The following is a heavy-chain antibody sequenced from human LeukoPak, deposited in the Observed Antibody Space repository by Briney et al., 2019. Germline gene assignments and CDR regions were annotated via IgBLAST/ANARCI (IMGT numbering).Heavy chain of an antibody. V-gene: IGHV1-2*06. CDR2: INPNSGGT. Sequence: ASVKVSCKASGYTFTGYYMHWVRQAPGQGLEWMGRINPNSGGTNYAQKFQGRVTMTRDTSIGTAYMELSRLRPDDTAVYYCARAMVRGVITPDYWGQGTLVTVSS. CDR1: GYTFTGYY. D-gene: IGHD3-10*01. CDR3: ARAMVRGVITPDY. J-gene: IGHJ4*02.